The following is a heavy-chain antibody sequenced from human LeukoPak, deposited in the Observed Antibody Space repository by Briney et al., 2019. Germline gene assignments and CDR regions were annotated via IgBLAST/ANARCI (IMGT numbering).Heavy chain of an antibody. CDR3: ASQVNYDFDY. J-gene: IGHJ4*02. CDR2: IYYSGST. CDR1: GGSISSSSYY. V-gene: IGHV4-39*07. D-gene: IGHD3-16*01. Sequence: SETLSLTCTVSGGSISSSSYYWGWIRQPPGKGLEWIGSIYYSGSTYYNPSLKSRVTISVDTSKNQFSLKQSSVTAADMAVYYCASQVNYDFDYWGQGTLVTVSS.